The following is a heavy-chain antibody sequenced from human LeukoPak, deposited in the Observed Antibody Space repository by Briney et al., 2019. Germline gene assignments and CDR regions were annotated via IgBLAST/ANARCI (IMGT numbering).Heavy chain of an antibody. D-gene: IGHD3-10*01. J-gene: IGHJ3*02. CDR1: GGPFSSSNW. CDR3: ARRNCYGSGSFVLWAFDI. Sequence: LGTLSLTCAASGGPFSSSNWWSWARQPPGKGLEWIGEIYHSGSTNYNPSLKSRVTISVDTSKNQFSLKLSSVTAADTAVYYCARRNCYGSGSFVLWAFDIWGQGTMVTVSS. CDR2: IYHSGST. V-gene: IGHV4-4*03.